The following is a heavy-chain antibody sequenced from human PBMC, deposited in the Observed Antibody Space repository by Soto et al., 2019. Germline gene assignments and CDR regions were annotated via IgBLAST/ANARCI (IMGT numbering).Heavy chain of an antibody. CDR3: ARTNYDFWSGSGVGMDV. CDR1: GYFFTSYG. CDR2: ISAYNGNT. J-gene: IGHJ6*02. D-gene: IGHD3-3*01. Sequence: GASVKVSCKATGYFFTSYGISWVRQAPGQGLEWMGWISAYNGNTNYAQKLQGRVTMTTDTSTSTAYMELRSLRSDDTAVYYCARTNYDFWSGSGVGMDVWGQGTTVTVSS. V-gene: IGHV1-18*01.